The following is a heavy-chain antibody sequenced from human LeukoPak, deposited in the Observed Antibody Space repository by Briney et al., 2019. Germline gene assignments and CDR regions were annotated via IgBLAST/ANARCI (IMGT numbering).Heavy chain of an antibody. CDR3: ARQIITMARGVIITRYFDY. Sequence: SETLSLTCTVSGGSISSSSYYWGWIRQPPGKGLEWIGSIYYSGSTYYNPPLKSRVTISVDTSKNQFSLKLSSVTAADTAVYYCARQIITMARGVIITRYFDYWGQGTLVTVSS. CDR2: IYYSGST. V-gene: IGHV4-39*01. D-gene: IGHD3-10*01. J-gene: IGHJ4*02. CDR1: GGSISSSSYY.